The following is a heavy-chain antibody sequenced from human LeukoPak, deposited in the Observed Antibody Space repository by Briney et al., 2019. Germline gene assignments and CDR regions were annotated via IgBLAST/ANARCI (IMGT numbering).Heavy chain of an antibody. CDR2: INAGNGNT. V-gene: IGHV1-3*01. CDR3: ARDLYSSGWTDAFDI. CDR1: GYTFTSYA. J-gene: IGHJ3*02. D-gene: IGHD6-19*01. Sequence: ASVKVSCKASGYTFTSYAMHWVRQAPGQRLEWMGWINAGNGNTKYSQRFQGRVTITRDTSASTAYMELSRLRSDDTAVYYCARDLYSSGWTDAFDIWGQGTMVTVSS.